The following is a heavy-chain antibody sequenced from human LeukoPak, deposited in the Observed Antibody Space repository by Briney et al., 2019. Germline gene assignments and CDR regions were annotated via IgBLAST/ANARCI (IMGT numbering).Heavy chain of an antibody. CDR3: ARATGSYPFHY. D-gene: IGHD1-26*01. CDR1: DNSIRSGYY. CDR2: IFHSGST. J-gene: IGHJ4*02. Sequence: SETLSLTCSVSDNSIRSGYYWGWIRQPPGKGLEWIGSIFHSGSTYYNPSLKSRVTISINKSKNQFSLKVTSVTGADTAVYYCARATGSYPFHYWGQGTLVTVSS. V-gene: IGHV4-38-2*02.